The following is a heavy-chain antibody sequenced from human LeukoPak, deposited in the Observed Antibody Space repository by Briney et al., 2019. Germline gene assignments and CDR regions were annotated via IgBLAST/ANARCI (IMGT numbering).Heavy chain of an antibody. V-gene: IGHV4-34*01. CDR3: ARDVSITMVRGVIIGGRWFDP. CDR2: INHSGST. D-gene: IGHD3-10*01. CDR1: GGSFSGYY. J-gene: IGHJ5*02. Sequence: PSETLSLTCAVYGGSFSGYYWSWIRQPPGKGLEWIGEINHSGSTNYNPSLKSRVTISVDTSKNQFSLKLSSVTAADTAVYYCARDVSITMVRGVIIGGRWFDPWGQGTLVTVFS.